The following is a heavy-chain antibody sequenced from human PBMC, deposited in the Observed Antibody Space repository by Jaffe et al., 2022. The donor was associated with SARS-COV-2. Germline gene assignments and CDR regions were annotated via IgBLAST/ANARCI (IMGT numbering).Heavy chain of an antibody. D-gene: IGHD2-21*01. Sequence: EVQLVESGGGLVKPGGSLRLSCAASGFALSSYRMNWVRQAPGKGLEWVSFISSDSSDIYSADSVKGRFTISRDNAKNTLYLQMNSLRAEDTALYYCARESHTVVVNAIPGAFNLWGQGTMVTVSS. J-gene: IGHJ3*01. CDR2: ISSDSSDI. CDR1: GFALSSYR. CDR3: ARESHTVVVNAIPGAFNL. V-gene: IGHV3-21*02.